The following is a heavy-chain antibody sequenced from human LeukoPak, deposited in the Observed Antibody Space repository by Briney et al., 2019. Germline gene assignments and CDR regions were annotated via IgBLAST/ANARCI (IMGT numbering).Heavy chain of an antibody. V-gene: IGHV1-3*01. CDR2: INVGNGNT. CDR1: GYTFTSYG. J-gene: IGHJ4*02. D-gene: IGHD6-19*01. CDR3: ARDFAWLLN. Sequence: ASVKVSCKASGYTFTSYGIHWVRQAPGQRLEWMGWINVGNGNTKYSEKFQGRVTITRDTSASTAYMELSSLRSEDTAVCYCARDFAWLLNWGQGTLVSVSS.